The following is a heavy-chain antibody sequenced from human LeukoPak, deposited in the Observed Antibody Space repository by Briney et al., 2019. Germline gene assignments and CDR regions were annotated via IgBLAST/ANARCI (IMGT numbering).Heavy chain of an antibody. CDR3: ASHQWFRDGYNWGIRGNWFDP. J-gene: IGHJ5*02. D-gene: IGHD5-24*01. CDR1: GGSISSSSDY. V-gene: IGHV4-39*01. CDR2: IYYSGST. Sequence: PSETLSLTCTVSGGSISSSSDYWGWIRQPPGKGLEWIGSIYYSGSTYYNPSLKSRVTISVDTSKNQFSLKLSSVTAADTAVYYCASHQWFRDGYNWGIRGNWFDPWGQGTLVTVSS.